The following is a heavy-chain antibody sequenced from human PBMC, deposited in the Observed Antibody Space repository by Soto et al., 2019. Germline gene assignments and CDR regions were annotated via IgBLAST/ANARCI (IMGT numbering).Heavy chain of an antibody. Sequence: GGSLRLSCAASGFTFSSYAMSWVRQAPGKGLEWVSAISGSGGNTYYADSVKGRFTISRDNSINTVYLQMNSLRAEDTAVYYCARVSIAVAGIAYYFDYWGQGTLVTVSS. J-gene: IGHJ4*02. CDR3: ARVSIAVAGIAYYFDY. D-gene: IGHD6-19*01. CDR2: ISGSGGNT. CDR1: GFTFSSYA. V-gene: IGHV3-23*01.